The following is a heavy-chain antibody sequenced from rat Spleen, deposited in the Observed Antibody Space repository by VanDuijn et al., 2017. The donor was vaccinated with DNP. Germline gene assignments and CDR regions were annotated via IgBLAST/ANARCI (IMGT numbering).Heavy chain of an antibody. CDR2: ISTGGANT. J-gene: IGHJ4*01. CDR3: ARHTSTLAGAMDA. Sequence: EVQLVESGGGLVQPGRPLNLSCAASGFIFSDHYMVWVRQAPTKGLEWVASISTGGANTYYRDSVKGRFTISRDNAKSTLYLQMDSLRSEETATYYCARHTSTLAGAMDAWGQGTSVTVSS. D-gene: IGHD1-2*01. CDR1: GFIFSDHY. V-gene: IGHV5S11*01.